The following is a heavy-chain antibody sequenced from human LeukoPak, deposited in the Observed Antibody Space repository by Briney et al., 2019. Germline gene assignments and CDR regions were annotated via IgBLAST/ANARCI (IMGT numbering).Heavy chain of an antibody. Sequence: GGSLRLSCVASGFTFSSYWMSWVRQAPGKGLEWVANIKQDGSEKYYVDSVKGRFTISRDNAKNSLYVQMNSLRAEDTAVYYCARGRYLTTLGGAAAGFLDYWGQGTLVTVSS. CDR3: ARGRYLTTLGGAAAGFLDY. CDR2: IKQDGSEK. V-gene: IGHV3-7*01. J-gene: IGHJ4*02. CDR1: GFTFSSYW. D-gene: IGHD6-13*01.